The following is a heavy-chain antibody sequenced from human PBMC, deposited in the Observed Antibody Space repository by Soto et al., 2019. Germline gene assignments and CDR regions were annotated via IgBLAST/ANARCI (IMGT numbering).Heavy chain of an antibody. J-gene: IGHJ4*02. Sequence: LSLTCTVSGAAIDSHYWSWIRQPPGKGLEWIGQVFYSGSTNYNPSLKSRVTISINTSTKQFSLKLTSVSAADTAVYYCARSFMVPVEYIHSWGQATLVTVSS. CDR3: ARSFMVPVEYIHS. CDR2: VFYSGST. V-gene: IGHV4-59*11. D-gene: IGHD3-10*01. CDR1: GAAIDSHY.